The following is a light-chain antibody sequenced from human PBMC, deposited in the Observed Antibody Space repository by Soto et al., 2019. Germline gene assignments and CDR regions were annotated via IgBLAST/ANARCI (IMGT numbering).Light chain of an antibody. J-gene: IGKJ1*01. CDR1: QGISSY. Sequence: AIRMTQSPSSFSASTGDRFTITCRASQGISSYLAWYQQKPGKAPKLLIYAASTLQSGVPSRFSGSGSGTDFTLTISCLQSEDFATYYCQQYYSYSWTFGQGTKVDI. CDR3: QQYYSYSWT. V-gene: IGKV1-8*01. CDR2: AAS.